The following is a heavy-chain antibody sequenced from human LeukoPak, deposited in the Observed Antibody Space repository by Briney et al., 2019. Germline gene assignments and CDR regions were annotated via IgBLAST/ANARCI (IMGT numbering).Heavy chain of an antibody. Sequence: SETLSLTCTVSGGSISSSSYYWGWIRQPPGKGLEWIGSIYYSGSTYYNPPLKSRVTISVDTSKNQFSLKLSSVTAADTAVYYCARHPPLTTYFDYWGQGTLVTVSS. CDR3: ARHPPLTTYFDY. V-gene: IGHV4-39*01. J-gene: IGHJ4*02. CDR2: IYYSGST. CDR1: GGSISSSSYY. D-gene: IGHD3-3*01.